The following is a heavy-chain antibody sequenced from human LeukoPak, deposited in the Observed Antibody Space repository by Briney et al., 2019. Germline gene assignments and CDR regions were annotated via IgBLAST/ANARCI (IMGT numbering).Heavy chain of an antibody. J-gene: IGHJ6*03. D-gene: IGHD6-13*01. V-gene: IGHV1-46*01. Sequence: ASVKVSCKASGYTFTGYYMHWVRQAPGQGLEWMGIINPSGGSTSYAQKFQGRVTMTRDMSTSTVYMELSSLRSEDTAVYYCARDGGSSRKYYYYYMDVWGKGTTVTVSS. CDR2: INPSGGST. CDR1: GYTFTGYY. CDR3: ARDGGSSRKYYYYYMDV.